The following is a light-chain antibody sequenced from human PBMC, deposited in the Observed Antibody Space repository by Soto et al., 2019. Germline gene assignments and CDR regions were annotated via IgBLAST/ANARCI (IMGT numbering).Light chain of an antibody. CDR3: QQYSNWPYT. J-gene: IGKJ2*01. CDR2: GAS. V-gene: IGKV3-15*01. Sequence: EIVMTQSPATLSVSPGERATLSCRASQSVSSNLAWYQQKPGQAPRLLIYGASTRATGIPDRFSGSGSGTEFTLTISSLQSEDFAVYYCQQYSNWPYTFGQGTNLEIK. CDR1: QSVSSN.